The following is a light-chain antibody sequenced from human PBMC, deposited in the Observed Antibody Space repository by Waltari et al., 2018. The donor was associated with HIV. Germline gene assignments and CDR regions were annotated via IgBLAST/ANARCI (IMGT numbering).Light chain of an antibody. J-gene: IGKJ4*01. CDR2: TAS. CDR1: QSINNW. CDR3: QQYGRYPLT. Sequence: DIQMTQSPSTLSASVGDRVTITCRATQSINNWLAWYQQKPGKAPKLLIYTASSLESGVPSRFSGSGSGTEFTLTISSLQPEDFATYYCQQYGRYPLTFGGGTKVEIK. V-gene: IGKV1-5*03.